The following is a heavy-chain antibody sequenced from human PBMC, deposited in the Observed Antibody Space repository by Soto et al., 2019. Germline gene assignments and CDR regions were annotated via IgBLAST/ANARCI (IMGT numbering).Heavy chain of an antibody. V-gene: IGHV4-59*12. CDR3: ARDTPLVLVQEGGYYFDY. J-gene: IGHJ4*02. CDR1: GGSISSYY. D-gene: IGHD2-2*01. CDR2: IYYSGST. Sequence: SETLSLTCTVSGGSISSYYWSWLRQPPGKGLEWIGYIYYSGSTNYNPSLKSRFTISRDNAKNSLYLQMNSPRAEDTAVYYCARDTPLVLVQEGGYYFDYWGQGTLVTVSS.